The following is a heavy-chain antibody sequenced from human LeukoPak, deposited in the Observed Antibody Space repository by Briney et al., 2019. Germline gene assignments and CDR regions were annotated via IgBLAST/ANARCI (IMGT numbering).Heavy chain of an antibody. J-gene: IGHJ4*02. V-gene: IGHV3-21*01. CDR2: XSSSSSYI. CDR1: GFTFSSYS. CDR3: AXLXAYCSXXXXYYDY. D-gene: IGHD2-2*01. Sequence: GGSLRLSCAASGFTFSSYSMNWVRQAPGKGLEWVSSXSSSSSYIYYADSVKGRFTISRDNAKNSLFLQMNSLRAEDTAVYDCAXLXAYCSXXXXYYDYWGQGTLVTVSS.